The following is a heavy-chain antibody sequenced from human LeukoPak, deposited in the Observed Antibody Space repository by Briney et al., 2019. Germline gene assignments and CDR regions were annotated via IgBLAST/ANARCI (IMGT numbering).Heavy chain of an antibody. J-gene: IGHJ4*02. V-gene: IGHV3-48*01. CDR2: ITSSGSPI. D-gene: IGHD1-1*01. Sequence: RTFTAGRSRLSKSSDRRKSVHLGRRRRMKRVSYITSSGSPIYYSDSVKGRFTVSRDNAKNSLYLQVNSLRAEDTAVYYCARYWNAGHFDYWGQGTLVTVSS. CDR3: ARYWNAGHFDY. CDR1: RLSKSSDR.